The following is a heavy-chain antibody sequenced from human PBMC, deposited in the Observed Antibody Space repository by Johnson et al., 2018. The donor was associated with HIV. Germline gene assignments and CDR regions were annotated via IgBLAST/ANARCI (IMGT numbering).Heavy chain of an antibody. J-gene: IGHJ3*02. D-gene: IGHD3-10*01. V-gene: IGHV3-64*01. CDR2: ISSNGGST. CDR1: SSYA. CDR3: ARGAWFGETDAFDI. Sequence: SSYAMHWVRQAPGKGLEYVSAISSNGGSTYYANSVKGRFTISRDNSKNTLYLQMGSLRAEDMAVYYCARGAWFGETDAFDIWGQGTMVTVSS.